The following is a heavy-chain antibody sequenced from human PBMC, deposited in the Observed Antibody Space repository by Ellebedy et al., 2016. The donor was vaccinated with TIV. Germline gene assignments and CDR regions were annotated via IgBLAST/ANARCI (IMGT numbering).Heavy chain of an antibody. D-gene: IGHD1-26*01. CDR2: IYPGDSDT. V-gene: IGHV5-51*01. CDR3: ARQWSLDY. CDR1: GYNFGNYW. Sequence: GESLKISCKGSGYNFGNYWIAWVRQMPGKGLEWMGSIYPGDSDTRYSPSFQGQVTISADRSITTAYLQWSSLKASDTAMYYCARQWSLDYWGQGTQVTVSS. J-gene: IGHJ4*02.